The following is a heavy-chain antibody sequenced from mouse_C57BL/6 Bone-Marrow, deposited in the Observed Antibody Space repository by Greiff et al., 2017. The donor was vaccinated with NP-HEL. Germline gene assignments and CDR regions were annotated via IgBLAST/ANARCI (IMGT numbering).Heavy chain of an antibody. D-gene: IGHD2-3*01. CDR2: ISDGGSYT. CDR3: ARDTVYDGYSAY. J-gene: IGHJ3*01. CDR1: GFTFSSYA. Sequence: VQLVESGGGLVKPGGSLKLSCAASGFTFSSYAMSWVRQTPEKRLEWVATISDGGSYTYYPDNVKGRFTISRDNAKNNLYLQMSHLKSEDTAMYYCARDTVYDGYSAYWGQGTLVTVSA. V-gene: IGHV5-4*01.